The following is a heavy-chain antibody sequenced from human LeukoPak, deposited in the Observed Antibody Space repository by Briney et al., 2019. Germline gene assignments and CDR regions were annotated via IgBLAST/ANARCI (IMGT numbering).Heavy chain of an antibody. CDR3: ARVPYSGYEYYFDY. CDR2: IIPIFGTA. V-gene: IGHV1-69*05. Sequence: SVKVSCKASGGTFSSYAISWVRQAPGQGLERMGRIIPIFGTASYAQKFQGRVTITTDESTSTAYMELSSLRSEDTAVYYCARVPYSGYEYYFDYWGQGTLVTVSS. D-gene: IGHD5-12*01. CDR1: GGTFSSYA. J-gene: IGHJ4*02.